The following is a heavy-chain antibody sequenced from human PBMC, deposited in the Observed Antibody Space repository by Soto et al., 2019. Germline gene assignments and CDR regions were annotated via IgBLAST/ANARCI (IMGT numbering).Heavy chain of an antibody. Sequence: PSETLSLTCTVSGGSISSSSYYWGWIRQPPGKGLEWIGSIYYSGSTYYNPSLKSRVTISVDTSKNQFSLKLSSVTAADTAVYYCAMDTANEQGDWGQGTLVTVSS. CDR3: AMDTANEQGD. J-gene: IGHJ4*02. V-gene: IGHV4-39*01. D-gene: IGHD5-18*01. CDR1: GGSISSSSYY. CDR2: IYYSGST.